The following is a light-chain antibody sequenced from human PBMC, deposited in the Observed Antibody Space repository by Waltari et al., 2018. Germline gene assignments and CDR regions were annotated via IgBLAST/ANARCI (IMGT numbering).Light chain of an antibody. J-gene: IGKJ1*01. Sequence: EIVLTQSPGTLSLSPGERATLSCRASQSVSSRYLAGYQQKPGQAPRVLIHGASNRATGIPDRFSCSGSGTDFTLTISRLEPEDFAVYYCQQYGSSPWTFGQGTKVEIK. V-gene: IGKV3-20*01. CDR3: QQYGSSPWT. CDR1: QSVSSRY. CDR2: GAS.